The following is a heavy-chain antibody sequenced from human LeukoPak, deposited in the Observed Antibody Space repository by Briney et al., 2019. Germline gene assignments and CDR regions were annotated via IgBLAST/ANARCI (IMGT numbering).Heavy chain of an antibody. J-gene: IGHJ4*02. V-gene: IGHV3-23*01. CDR3: ARSNSKFSGANFDY. CDR2: ISGSGGST. Sequence: PGGSLRLSCAASGFTFSSYGMSWVRQAPGKGLEWVSAISGSGGSTYYADSVKGRFTISRDNSKNTLYLQMNSLRAEDTAVYYCARSNSKFSGANFDYWGQGTLVTVSS. CDR1: GFTFSSYG. D-gene: IGHD2-21*01.